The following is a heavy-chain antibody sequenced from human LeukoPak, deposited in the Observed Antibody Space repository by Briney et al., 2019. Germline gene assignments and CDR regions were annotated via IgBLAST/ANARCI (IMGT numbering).Heavy chain of an antibody. CDR1: GFTFENHW. CDR3: ARWAGVIDY. J-gene: IGHJ4*02. D-gene: IGHD3-10*01. CDR2: IKQNGSVQ. V-gene: IGHV3-7*01. Sequence: GGSLRLSCAASGFTFENHWMTWVRQAPGKGPEWVAYIKQNGSVQHYSDSVKGRFTISRDDAKNSLILEMNSLRDEDTAVYYCARWAGVIDYWGQGTLVTASS.